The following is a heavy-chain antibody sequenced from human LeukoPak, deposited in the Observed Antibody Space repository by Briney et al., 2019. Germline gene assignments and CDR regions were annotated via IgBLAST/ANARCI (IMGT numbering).Heavy chain of an antibody. V-gene: IGHV6-1*01. Sequence: SQTLSLTCVISGDSVSSNSAAWNWIRQSPSRGLEWLGRTYYRSKWYYHYAVSMKSRITVNPDTSKNQFSLQLNSVTPEDTAVYYCARDRTGGPLFDYWGQGTLVTVSS. CDR1: GDSVSSNSAA. CDR3: ARDRTGGPLFDY. CDR2: TYYRSKWYY. J-gene: IGHJ4*02. D-gene: IGHD4-23*01.